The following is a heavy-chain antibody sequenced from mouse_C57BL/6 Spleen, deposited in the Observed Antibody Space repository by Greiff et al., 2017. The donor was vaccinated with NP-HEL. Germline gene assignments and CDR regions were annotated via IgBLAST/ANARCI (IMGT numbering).Heavy chain of an antibody. V-gene: IGHV1-18*01. CDR1: GYTFTDYN. Sequence: EVQLQQSGPELVKPGASVKIPCKASGYTFTDYNMDWVKQSHGKSLEWIGDINPNNGGTIYNQKFKGKATLTVDKSSSTAYMELRSLTSEDTAVYYCARGEVLWQRWYFDVWGTGTTVTVSS. CDR2: INPNNGGT. D-gene: IGHD2-1*01. J-gene: IGHJ1*03. CDR3: ARGEVLWQRWYFDV.